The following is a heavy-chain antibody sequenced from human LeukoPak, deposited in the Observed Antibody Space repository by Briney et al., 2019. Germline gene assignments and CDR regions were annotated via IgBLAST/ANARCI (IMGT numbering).Heavy chain of an antibody. CDR1: GYTFTGYY. CDR3: ASPCSGGSCRGYYGMDV. V-gene: IGHV1-2*02. CDR2: INPNSGGT. J-gene: IGHJ6*02. D-gene: IGHD2-15*01. Sequence: ASVKVSCKASGYTFTGYYMHWVRQAPGQGLEWMGWINPNSGGTNYAQEFQGRVTMTRDTSNSTAYMELSRLRSDDTAVYYCASPCSGGSCRGYYGMDVWGQGTTVTVSS.